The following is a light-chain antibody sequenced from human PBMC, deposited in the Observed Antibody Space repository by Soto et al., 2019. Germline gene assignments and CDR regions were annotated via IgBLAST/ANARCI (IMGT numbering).Light chain of an antibody. CDR1: QSACRSY. CDR3: QQYGTSPRT. J-gene: IGKJ1*01. Sequence: EIVWTKSPGTLSLSPGKSATLSCRASQSACRSYLAWYQQKPGQAPRLLIYGASSMATGIPARFSGSGSGTDFALTISRLVPEDLAVYYCQQYGTSPRTFGQGTKVEIK. V-gene: IGKV3-20*01. CDR2: GAS.